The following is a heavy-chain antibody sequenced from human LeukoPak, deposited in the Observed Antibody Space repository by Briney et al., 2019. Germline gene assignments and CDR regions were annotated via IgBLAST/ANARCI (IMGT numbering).Heavy chain of an antibody. D-gene: IGHD4-23*01. CDR1: GYTFTSYD. CDR3: ARDPYGGNPRSKFDP. V-gene: IGHV1-8*01. Sequence: ASVKVSCKASGYTFTSYDINWVRQATGQGLEWMGWMNPNSGNTGYAQKFQGRVTMTRDTSISTAYMELSRLRSDDTAVYYCARDPYGGNPRSKFDPWGQGTLVTVSS. J-gene: IGHJ5*02. CDR2: MNPNSGNT.